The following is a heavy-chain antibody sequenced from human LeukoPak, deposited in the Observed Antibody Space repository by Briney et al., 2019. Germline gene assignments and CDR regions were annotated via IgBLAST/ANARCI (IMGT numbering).Heavy chain of an antibody. CDR1: GFTFSSYA. Sequence: GGSLRLSCAASGFTFSSYAMSWVRQAPGKGLEWVSAISGSGGSTYYADSVKGRFTISRDNARNSLYLHMNSLTAEDTAVYYCARGHWAIDYWGQGTLVTVSS. CDR3: ARGHWAIDY. D-gene: IGHD7-27*01. J-gene: IGHJ4*02. CDR2: ISGSGGST. V-gene: IGHV3-23*01.